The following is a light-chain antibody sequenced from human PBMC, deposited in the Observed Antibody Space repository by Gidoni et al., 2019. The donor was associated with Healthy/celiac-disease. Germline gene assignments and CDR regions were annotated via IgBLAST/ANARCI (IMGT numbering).Light chain of an antibody. CDR2: DAS. J-gene: IGKJ4*01. V-gene: IGKV3D-11*01. Sequence: ELVLTQSPATLSLSPGERATLSCRASQGVSSYLAWYQQKPGQAPRLLIYDASNRATGIPARFSGSGPGTDFTLTISSLEPEDFAVYYCQQRSNCPLTFGGGTKVEIK. CDR1: QGVSSY. CDR3: QQRSNCPLT.